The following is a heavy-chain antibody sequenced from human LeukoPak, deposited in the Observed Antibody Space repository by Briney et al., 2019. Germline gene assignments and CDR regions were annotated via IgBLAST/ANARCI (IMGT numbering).Heavy chain of an antibody. CDR2: MDPSDSYT. J-gene: IGHJ4*02. Sequence: GESLKISCKGSGYSFTSYWISWVRQMPGKGLEWMGRMDPSDSYTNYSPSFQGHVTISADKSISTAYLQWSSLKASDTAMYYCARGAYCSGGSCYADTFDYWGQGTLVTVSS. CDR3: ARGAYCSGGSCYADTFDY. CDR1: GYSFTSYW. V-gene: IGHV5-10-1*01. D-gene: IGHD2-15*01.